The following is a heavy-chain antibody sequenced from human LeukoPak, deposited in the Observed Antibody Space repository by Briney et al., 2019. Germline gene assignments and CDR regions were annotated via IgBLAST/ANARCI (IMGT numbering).Heavy chain of an antibody. J-gene: IGHJ6*02. Sequence: GGSLRLSCAASGFTFSDYYMSWIRQAPGKGLEWVPYISSSGSTIYCADSVKGRFTISRDNAKNSLYLQMNSLRAEDTAVYYCARDNCSSTSCYYYYGMDVWGQGTTVTVSS. CDR1: GFTFSDYY. V-gene: IGHV3-11*01. D-gene: IGHD2-2*01. CDR3: ARDNCSSTSCYYYYGMDV. CDR2: ISSSGSTI.